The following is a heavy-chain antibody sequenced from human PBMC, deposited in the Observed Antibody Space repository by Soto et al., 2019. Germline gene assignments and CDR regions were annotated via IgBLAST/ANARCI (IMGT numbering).Heavy chain of an antibody. Sequence: GGSLRLSCAASGFTFSSYAMSWVRQAPGKGLEWVSAISGSGGSTYYADSVKGRFTISRDNSKNALYLQMNSLRAEDTAVYYCAKGIAVAGAEYFQHWGQGTLVTVSS. D-gene: IGHD6-19*01. CDR1: GFTFSSYA. CDR2: ISGSGGST. V-gene: IGHV3-23*01. CDR3: AKGIAVAGAEYFQH. J-gene: IGHJ1*01.